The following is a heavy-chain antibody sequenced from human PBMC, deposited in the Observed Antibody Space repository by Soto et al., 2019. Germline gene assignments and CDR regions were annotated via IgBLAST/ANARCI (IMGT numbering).Heavy chain of an antibody. CDR3: ARVYCSSTSCFYYYYYYGMDV. CDR2: INPNSGGT. J-gene: IGHJ6*02. CDR1: GYTFTGYY. V-gene: IGHV1-2*02. D-gene: IGHD2-2*01. Sequence: QVPLVQSGAEVKKPGASVKVSCKASGYTFTGYYMHWVRQAPGQGLEWMGWINPNSGGTNYAQKFQGRITMTRDTSISTAYMELSRLSSDDTAVYYCARVYCSSTSCFYYYYYYGMDVWGQGTTVTVSS.